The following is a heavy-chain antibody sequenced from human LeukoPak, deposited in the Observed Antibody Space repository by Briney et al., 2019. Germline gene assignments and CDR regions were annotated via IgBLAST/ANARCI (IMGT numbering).Heavy chain of an antibody. D-gene: IGHD2-15*01. Sequence: GGSLRLSCAASGFTFSSYAMNWVRQAPGKGLEWVSAISNTGGSTYYADSVKGRFTISRDNSKNTLHLQMNSLRADDTAVYYCAKSAETKVSGGSCYDYWGQGSLVTVSS. V-gene: IGHV3-23*01. J-gene: IGHJ4*02. CDR3: AKSAETKVSGGSCYDY. CDR2: ISNTGGST. CDR1: GFTFSSYA.